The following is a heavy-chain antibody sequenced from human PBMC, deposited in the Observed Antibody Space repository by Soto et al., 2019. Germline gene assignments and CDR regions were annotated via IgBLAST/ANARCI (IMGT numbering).Heavy chain of an antibody. V-gene: IGHV4-59*01. CDR2: IYYSGST. J-gene: IGHJ4*02. CDR1: GGSISSYY. D-gene: IGHD6-13*01. CDR3: ARVIAAAGTGYYFDY. Sequence: SETLSLTCTVSGGSISSYYWSWIRQPPGKGLEWIGYIYYSGSTNYNPSLKSRVTISVDTSKNQFSLKLSSVTAADTAVYYCARVIAAAGTGYYFDYWGQGTVVTVSS.